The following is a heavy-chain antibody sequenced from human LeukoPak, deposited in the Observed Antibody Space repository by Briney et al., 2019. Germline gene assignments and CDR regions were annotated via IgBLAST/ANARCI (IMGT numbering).Heavy chain of an antibody. Sequence: ASVKVSCRASGYIFSDYYIYWVRQAPGQGLECMGWINPDSGDTKYAQKFQGRVTMTRDTSINTVYMELSRLTSDDTAVYYCVRDGPRIAVDFDYWGQGTLVTVSA. CDR3: VRDGPRIAVDFDY. V-gene: IGHV1-2*02. CDR1: GYIFSDYY. J-gene: IGHJ4*02. D-gene: IGHD6-19*01. CDR2: INPDSGDT.